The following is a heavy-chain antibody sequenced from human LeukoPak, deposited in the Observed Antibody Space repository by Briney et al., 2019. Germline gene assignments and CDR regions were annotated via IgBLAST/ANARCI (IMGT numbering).Heavy chain of an antibody. CDR2: IYYSGST. J-gene: IGHJ2*01. Sequence: SETLSLTCTVSGGSISSYYWSWIRQPPGKGLEWIGYIYYSGSTNYNPSLKSRVTISVDTSKNQFSLKLRSVTAADTAVYYCARVYPAYYYDSSGSNPLVYFDLWGRGTLVTVSS. V-gene: IGHV4-59*01. CDR1: GGSISSYY. CDR3: ARVYPAYYYDSSGSNPLVYFDL. D-gene: IGHD3-22*01.